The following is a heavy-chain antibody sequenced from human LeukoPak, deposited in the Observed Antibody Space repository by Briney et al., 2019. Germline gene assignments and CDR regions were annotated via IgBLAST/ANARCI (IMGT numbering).Heavy chain of an antibody. Sequence: PGGSLRLSCAASGFTFSNYAMSWVRQAPGKGLEWVSGISGSGGSSPYYADSVKGRFTISRDNSKNTLYLQMNSLRAEDTAVYYCAKTLHYGHFGKFDSWGQGTLVTVSS. CDR2: ISGSGGSSP. D-gene: IGHD4-17*01. CDR3: AKTLHYGHFGKFDS. J-gene: IGHJ4*02. V-gene: IGHV3-23*01. CDR1: GFTFSNYA.